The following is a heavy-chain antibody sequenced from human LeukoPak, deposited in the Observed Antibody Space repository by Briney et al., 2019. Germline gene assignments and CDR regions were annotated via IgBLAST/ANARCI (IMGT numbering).Heavy chain of an antibody. J-gene: IGHJ3*02. Sequence: GGSLRLSCAASGFIFSHYWMSWVRQAPGKGLEWVANIKPDGSQKDYVDSVKGRFTISRDNAKNSLYLQMDSLRVEDTAMYYCAREDMWAFDMWGQGTMVTVSS. V-gene: IGHV3-7*01. CDR2: IKPDGSQK. D-gene: IGHD2-15*01. CDR3: AREDMWAFDM. CDR1: GFIFSHYW.